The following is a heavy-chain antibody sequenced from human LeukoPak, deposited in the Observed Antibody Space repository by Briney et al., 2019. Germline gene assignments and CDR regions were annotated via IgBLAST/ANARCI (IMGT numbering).Heavy chain of an antibody. Sequence: ASVKASCKASGYTFTGYYMHWVRQAPGQGLEWMGWINPNSGGTNYAQKFQGRVTMTRDTSISTAYMELSRLRSDDTAVYYCARVRALGYCSGGSCYTRRADAFDIWGQGTMVTVSS. CDR2: INPNSGGT. J-gene: IGHJ3*02. D-gene: IGHD2-15*01. CDR1: GYTFTGYY. CDR3: ARVRALGYCSGGSCYTRRADAFDI. V-gene: IGHV1-2*02.